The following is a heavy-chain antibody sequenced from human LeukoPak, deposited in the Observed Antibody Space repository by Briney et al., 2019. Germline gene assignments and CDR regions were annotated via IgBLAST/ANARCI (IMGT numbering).Heavy chain of an antibody. CDR3: ATSMVRGVLFDY. V-gene: IGHV4-59*01. CDR2: IYYSGST. CDR1: GGSFSGYY. Sequence: SETLSLTCAVYGGSFSGYYWSWIRQPPGKGLEWIGYIYYSGSTNYNPSLKSRVTISVDTSKNQFSLKLSSVTAADTAVYYCATSMVRGVLFDYWGQGTLVTVSS. D-gene: IGHD3-10*01. J-gene: IGHJ4*02.